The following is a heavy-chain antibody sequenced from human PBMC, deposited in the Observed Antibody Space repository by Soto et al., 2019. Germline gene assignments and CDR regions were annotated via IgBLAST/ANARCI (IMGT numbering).Heavy chain of an antibody. Sequence: ASVKGSCRSSGYTFTRYCICWVRQAPGQGLEWMGWISAYNGNTNYAQKLQGRVTMTTDTSTSTAYMELRSLRSDDTAVYYCARGRTASYGMDVWGQGTTVTVSS. CDR1: GYTFTRYC. V-gene: IGHV1-18*04. CDR2: ISAYNGNT. CDR3: ARGRTASYGMDV. J-gene: IGHJ6*02.